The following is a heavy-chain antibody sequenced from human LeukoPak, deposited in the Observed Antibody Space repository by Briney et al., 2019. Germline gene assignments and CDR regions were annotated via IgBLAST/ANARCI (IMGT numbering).Heavy chain of an antibody. J-gene: IGHJ4*02. CDR2: INPNSGGT. V-gene: IGHV1-2*02. CDR1: GYTFTGYY. D-gene: IGHD3-9*01. CDR3: ARSPHILTGENFDF. Sequence: ASVKVSCKASGYTFTGYYMHWVRQAPGQGLEWMGWINPNSGGTHYAQKFQDRVSMTRDTSISTAYMQLSRLRSDDTAVYYCARSPHILTGENFDFWGQGTLLTVSS.